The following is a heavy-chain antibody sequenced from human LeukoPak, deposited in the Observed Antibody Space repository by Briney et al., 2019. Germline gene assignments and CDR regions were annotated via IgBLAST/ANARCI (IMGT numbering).Heavy chain of an antibody. CDR1: GYTFTSYY. CDR3: ARDRPCVVGGGDCQNFDY. CDR2: INPSGGST. Sequence: GASVKVSCKASGYTFTSYYMHWVRQAPGQGLEWMGIINPSGGSTSYAQKFQGRVTMTRDTSTSTVYMELSSLRSEDTAVYYCARDRPCVVGGGDCQNFDYWGQGTLVTVSS. J-gene: IGHJ4*02. D-gene: IGHD2-21*02. V-gene: IGHV1-46*01.